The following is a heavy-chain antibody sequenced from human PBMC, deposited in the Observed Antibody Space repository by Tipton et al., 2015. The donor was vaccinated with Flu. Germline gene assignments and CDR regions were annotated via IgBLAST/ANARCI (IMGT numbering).Heavy chain of an antibody. CDR3: ARGGYNLVY. Sequence: TLSLTCTVSGDSISTTIYYWGWVRQPPGKGLEWIGSIYYSGTTYYNPSLKSRVTMSVDTSKNQFSLRLNSVAAADTAVYYCARGGYNLVYWGQGTLVTVSS. V-gene: IGHV4-39*07. J-gene: IGHJ4*02. D-gene: IGHD5-24*01. CDR1: GDSISTTIYY. CDR2: IYYSGTT.